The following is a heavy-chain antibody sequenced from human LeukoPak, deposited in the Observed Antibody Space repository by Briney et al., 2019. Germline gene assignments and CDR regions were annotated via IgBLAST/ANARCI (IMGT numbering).Heavy chain of an antibody. CDR2: IYHSGST. V-gene: IGHV4-30-2*01. D-gene: IGHD3-10*01. J-gene: IGHJ5*02. Sequence: NSSQTLSLTCAVSGGSISSGGYSWSWIQQPPGKGLEWIGYIYHSGSTYYNPSLKSRVTISVDRSKNQFSLKLSSVTAADTAVYYCARGGITMVRGVIKTFNWFDPWGQGTLVTVSS. CDR1: GGSISSGGYS. CDR3: ARGGITMVRGVIKTFNWFDP.